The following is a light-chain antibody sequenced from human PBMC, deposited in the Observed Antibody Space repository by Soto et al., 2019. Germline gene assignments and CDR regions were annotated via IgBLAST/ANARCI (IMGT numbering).Light chain of an antibody. CDR3: SSYTASSTAV. J-gene: IGLJ1*01. V-gene: IGLV2-14*03. CDR1: SSDVGGYNF. CDR2: NVN. Sequence: QSVLTQPASVSGSPGQSITISCTGTSSDVGGYNFVSWYQQHPGKAPKLIIYNVNNRPSGLSNRFSGSKSGNTASLTISGLQAEDEADYYCSSYTASSTAVFGPGTKLTVL.